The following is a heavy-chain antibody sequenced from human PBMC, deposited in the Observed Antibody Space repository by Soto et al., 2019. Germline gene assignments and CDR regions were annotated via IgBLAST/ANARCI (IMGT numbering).Heavy chain of an antibody. CDR2: ISGSGCST. Sequence: GGSLRLSCAASGFTFSSYAMSWVRQAPGKGLEWVSAISGSGCSTYYADSVKGRFTISRDNSKNTLYLQMNSLRAEDTAVYYCAKDISPSYYDILTGYYDAFDIWGQGTMVTVSS. D-gene: IGHD3-9*01. J-gene: IGHJ3*02. CDR1: GFTFSSYA. CDR3: AKDISPSYYDILTGYYDAFDI. V-gene: IGHV3-23*01.